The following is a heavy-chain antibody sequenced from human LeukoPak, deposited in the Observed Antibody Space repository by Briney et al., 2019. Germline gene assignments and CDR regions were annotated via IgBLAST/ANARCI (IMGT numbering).Heavy chain of an antibody. D-gene: IGHD6-19*01. V-gene: IGHV1-69*05. CDR2: IIPIFGTA. CDR1: GGTFSSYA. J-gene: IGHJ6*03. CDR3: ARSEQFPYYMDV. Sequence: SAKVSCKASGGTFSSYAISWVRQAPGQGLEWMGGIIPIFGTANYAQKFQGRVTMTRDTSISTAYMELSRLRSDDTAVYYCARSEQFPYYMDVWGKGTTVTVSS.